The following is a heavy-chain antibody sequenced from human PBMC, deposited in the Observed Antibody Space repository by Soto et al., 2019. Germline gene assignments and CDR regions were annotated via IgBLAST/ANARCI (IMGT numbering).Heavy chain of an antibody. J-gene: IGHJ6*02. CDR1: GFTFSSYG. Sequence: VGSLRLSCAASGFTFSSYGMHWVRHAPGKGLEWVAVISYDGSNKYYADSVKGRFTISRDNSKNTLYLQMNSLRAEDTAVYYCAKRGVARTYYYYGMDVWGQGTTVTVSS. V-gene: IGHV3-30*18. D-gene: IGHD3-10*01. CDR3: AKRGVARTYYYYGMDV. CDR2: ISYDGSNK.